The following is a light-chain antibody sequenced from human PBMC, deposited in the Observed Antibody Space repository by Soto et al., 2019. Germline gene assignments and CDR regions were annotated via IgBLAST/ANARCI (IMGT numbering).Light chain of an antibody. CDR1: QSIRSL. Sequence: DIPMAQCPSTLSASIGARVTITFRSSQSIRSLLAWYQQKPGKAPKALIYDASSLGRGVPSRFSGSGSGTDFTLTITSLEPEDFAVYFGHQRYNWPRVTFGQGTRLEIK. V-gene: IGKV1-5*01. CDR3: HQRYNWPRVT. J-gene: IGKJ5*01. CDR2: DAS.